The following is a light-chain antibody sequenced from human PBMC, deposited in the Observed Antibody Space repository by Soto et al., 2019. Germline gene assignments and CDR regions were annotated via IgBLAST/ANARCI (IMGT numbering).Light chain of an antibody. Sequence: EIVLTQSPATLSLSPGERATLSCRASQSISSSLAWYQQKPGQAPRLLIYDASSRATGFPARFSGSGSGTDSTLTIGSLEPADFAVYYCQQRSEWPRTFGQGTKVEIK. CDR1: QSISSS. CDR3: QQRSEWPRT. J-gene: IGKJ1*01. CDR2: DAS. V-gene: IGKV3-11*01.